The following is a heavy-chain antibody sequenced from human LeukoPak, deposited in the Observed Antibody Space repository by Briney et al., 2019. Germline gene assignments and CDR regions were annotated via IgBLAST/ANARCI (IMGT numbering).Heavy chain of an antibody. V-gene: IGHV3-23*01. J-gene: IGHJ4*02. CDR2: ISGGGETT. CDR3: ARDYADYVGYFFFDY. D-gene: IGHD4-17*01. Sequence: GGSLRLSCAASGFTFNNYDMNWVRQAPGKGLEWVSSISGGGETTYYADSAKGRFTTSRDNSQNTLYLQMNSLRAEDTAVYYCARDYADYVGYFFFDYWGQGTLVTVSS. CDR1: GFTFNNYD.